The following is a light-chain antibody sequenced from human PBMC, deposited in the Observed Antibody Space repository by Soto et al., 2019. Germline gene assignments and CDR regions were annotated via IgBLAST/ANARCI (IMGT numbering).Light chain of an antibody. V-gene: IGLV2-14*03. Sequence: QSALTQPASVSGSPGQSITISCTGTSSDVGTYNYVSWYQQHPGQAPKLMIYDVTNRPSGVSNRFSGSKSANTASLTISGLQAEDEADYYCSSYTSNNNIVFGGGTQLTVL. CDR2: DVT. CDR3: SSYTSNNNIV. CDR1: SSDVGTYNY. J-gene: IGLJ7*01.